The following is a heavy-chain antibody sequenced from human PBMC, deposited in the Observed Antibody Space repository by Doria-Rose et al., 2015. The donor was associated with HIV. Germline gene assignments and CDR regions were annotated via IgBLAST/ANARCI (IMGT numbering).Heavy chain of an antibody. J-gene: IGHJ4*02. Sequence: SGPVLVKPTETLTLTCTVSGVSLSSPGMGVSWIRQPPGKALEWLAHSFSDDDRSYKTSLKSRLTISRGTSKSQVVLTMTDMDPVDTATYYCARIKSSRWYHKYYFDFWGQGTLVIVSA. D-gene: IGHD6-13*01. CDR2: SFSDDDR. V-gene: IGHV2-26*01. CDR1: GVSLSSPGMG. CDR3: ARIKSSRWYHKYYFDF.